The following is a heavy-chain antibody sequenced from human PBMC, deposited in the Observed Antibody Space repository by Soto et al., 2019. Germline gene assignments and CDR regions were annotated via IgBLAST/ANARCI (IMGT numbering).Heavy chain of an antibody. J-gene: IGHJ4*02. CDR2: IKKKADGGTT. Sequence: EVQLVESGGGLVKPGGSLRLSCAASGFIFSNAWMSWVRQAPGKGLEWVGLIKKKADGGTTDYAAPLKGRFTISRDDSKNTLYLQMSSLRAEDTAVYYCARPLDYDILTHTIPWGFDYWGQGTLVTVSS. D-gene: IGHD3-9*01. V-gene: IGHV3-15*01. CDR1: GFIFSNAW. CDR3: ARPLDYDILTHTIPWGFDY.